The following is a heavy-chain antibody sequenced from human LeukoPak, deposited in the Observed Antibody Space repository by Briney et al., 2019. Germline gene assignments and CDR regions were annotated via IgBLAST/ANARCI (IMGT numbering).Heavy chain of an antibody. CDR2: IYYSGST. Sequence: SETLSLTCTVSGGSISSYYWSWIRQPPGKGLEWIGYIYYSGSTNYNPSLKSRVTISVDTSKNQFSLKLSSVTAADTAVYYCARSRRGGDNWFDPWGQGTLVTVSS. J-gene: IGHJ5*02. D-gene: IGHD3-10*01. CDR3: ARSRRGGDNWFDP. V-gene: IGHV4-59*08. CDR1: GGSISSYY.